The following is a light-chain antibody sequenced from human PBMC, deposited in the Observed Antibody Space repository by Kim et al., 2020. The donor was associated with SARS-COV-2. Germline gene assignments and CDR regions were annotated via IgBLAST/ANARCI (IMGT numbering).Light chain of an antibody. CDR2: DVT. Sequence: GQSVTISWTGTSSDVGGYKYVSWYQQHPGKAPKLRIYDVTKRPSGVSNRFSGSKSGNTAALTISGLHAEDEADYFCCSYTSTRTYVFGTGTKVTVL. V-gene: IGLV2-14*04. CDR1: SSDVGGYKY. CDR3: CSYTSTRTYV. J-gene: IGLJ1*01.